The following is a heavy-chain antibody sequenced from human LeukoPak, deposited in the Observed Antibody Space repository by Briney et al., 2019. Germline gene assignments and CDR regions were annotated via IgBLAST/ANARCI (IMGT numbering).Heavy chain of an antibody. CDR1: GGSISSYY. D-gene: IGHD4-11*01. V-gene: IGHV4-59*08. J-gene: IGHJ4*02. CDR2: IYYSGNT. Sequence: PSETLSLTCTVSGGSISSYYWSWIRQPPGKGLAWIGYIYYSGNTDYNPSLKSRVTISVDTSRNQFSLKLSSVIAADTAVYYCARLSHSNYGYFEYWGQGTLVTVSS. CDR3: ARLSHSNYGYFEY.